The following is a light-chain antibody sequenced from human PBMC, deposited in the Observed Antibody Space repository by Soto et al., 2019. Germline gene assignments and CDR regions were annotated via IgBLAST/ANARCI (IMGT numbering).Light chain of an antibody. V-gene: IGKV1-5*01. J-gene: IGKJ1*01. CDR2: DAS. CDR3: QQYNSYSGT. Sequence: DIQMTQSPSTLSASVGDRVTITCRASQSISSWLAWYQQKPGKAPKLLIYDASSLESGVPSRFSGSGSGTEFTLTISSLQADDFATYYCQQYNSYSGTFGQGTKVEIK. CDR1: QSISSW.